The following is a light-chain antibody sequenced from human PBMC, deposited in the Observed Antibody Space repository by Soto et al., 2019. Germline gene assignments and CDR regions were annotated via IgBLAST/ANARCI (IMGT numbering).Light chain of an antibody. CDR2: DAS. CDR3: QQADSLPRT. J-gene: IGKJ4*01. V-gene: IGKV1-5*01. Sequence: ISHSPSILPATVGDRVTFSLLSSQTITNWLAWYQQKPGKAPRLLIYDASSLESWVPSRFSGSGSGTEFTLTTSSLQSEDFATYYCQQADSLPRTFGGGSKV. CDR1: QTITNW.